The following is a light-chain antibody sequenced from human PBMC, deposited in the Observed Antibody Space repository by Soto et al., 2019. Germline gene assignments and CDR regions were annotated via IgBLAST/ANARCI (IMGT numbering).Light chain of an antibody. V-gene: IGLV2-14*01. CDR3: SAYTSSRTPYV. Sequence: QSALTQPASVSGSPGQSITISCTGTSSDVGGYNYVSWYQQHPGKAPNLMIYEVSNRPSGVSNRFSGSKSGNTASLTISGLQAEDEADYYCSAYTSSRTPYVFGTGTKLTVL. CDR1: SSDVGGYNY. CDR2: EVS. J-gene: IGLJ1*01.